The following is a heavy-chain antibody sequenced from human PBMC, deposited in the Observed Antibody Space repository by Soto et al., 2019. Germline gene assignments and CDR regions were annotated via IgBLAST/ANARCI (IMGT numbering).Heavy chain of an antibody. CDR1: GFTFSFCA. CDR2: TRGSGGDT. V-gene: IGHV3-23*01. CDR3: VKGHSHSYYYFDC. D-gene: IGHD1-26*01. Sequence: EVQLLESGGGLVQPGGSLRLSCAASGFTFSFCAMNWVRQAPGKGLEWVSSTRGSGGDTYYADSVRGRFTISRDNSKNTLYLQMNSLRVEDTAVYYCVKGHSHSYYYFDCWGQGTLVTVSS. J-gene: IGHJ4*02.